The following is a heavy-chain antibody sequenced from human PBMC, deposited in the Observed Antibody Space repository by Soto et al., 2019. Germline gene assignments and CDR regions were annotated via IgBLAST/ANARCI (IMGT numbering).Heavy chain of an antibody. J-gene: IGHJ4*02. CDR2: ISGSGSYK. CDR3: TRTHLIAVAGTGDY. D-gene: IGHD6-19*01. V-gene: IGHV3-21*01. CDR1: GFTFSSYT. Sequence: GGSLRPSCAASGFTFSSYTMNWVRQPPGKGLEWVSSISGSGSYKYYADSLKGRFTISRDNAKSSLDLQMNSLSAEDTAVYYCTRTHLIAVAGTGDYWGQGTLVTVSS.